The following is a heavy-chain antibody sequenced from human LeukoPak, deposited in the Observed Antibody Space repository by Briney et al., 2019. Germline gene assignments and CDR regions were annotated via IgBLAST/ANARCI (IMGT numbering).Heavy chain of an antibody. D-gene: IGHD6-6*01. CDR3: ARGIAARPGEYYYGMDV. CDR1: GFIFSNYA. V-gene: IGHV3-23*01. Sequence: GGSLRLSCAASGFIFSNYAMTWVRQAPGKGLEWVSAISAGGGSTYYADSVKGRFTISRDNSKNTLYLQMNSLRAEDTAVYYCARGIAARPGEYYYGMDVWGQGTTVTVSS. CDR2: ISAGGGST. J-gene: IGHJ6*02.